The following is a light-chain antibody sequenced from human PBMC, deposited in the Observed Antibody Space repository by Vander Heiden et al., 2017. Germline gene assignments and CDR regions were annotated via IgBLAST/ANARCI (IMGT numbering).Light chain of an antibody. J-gene: IGLJ1*01. CDR3: AAWDDSLSGYV. V-gene: IGLV1-47*01. CDR2: SNN. CDR1: TSNIGNNY. Sequence: QSVVTLPSSASGTLGQRVTISRSGSTSNIGNNYVYWYHQLPGTAPKLLIYSNNQRPSGVPDRFSGSKSGTSASLAISGLRSEDEADYYCAAWDDSLSGYVFGTGTKVTVL.